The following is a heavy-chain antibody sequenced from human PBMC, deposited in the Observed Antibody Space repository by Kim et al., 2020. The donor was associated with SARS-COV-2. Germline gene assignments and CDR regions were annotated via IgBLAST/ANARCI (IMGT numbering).Heavy chain of an antibody. D-gene: IGHD3-10*01. CDR3: ARDRVQAGMDV. Sequence: RPTPKPSPTSRVTISVDTSKNQFSLTLSSVTAADTAVYYCARDRVQAGMDVWGQGTTVTVSS. J-gene: IGHJ6*02. CDR2: RP. V-gene: IGHV4-59*01.